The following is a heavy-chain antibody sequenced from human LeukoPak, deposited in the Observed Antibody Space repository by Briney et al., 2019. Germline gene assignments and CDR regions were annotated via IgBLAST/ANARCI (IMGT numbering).Heavy chain of an antibody. CDR1: GFTFSSYG. CDR2: ISYDGSNK. Sequence: GGSLRLSCAASGFTFSSYGMHWVRQAPGKGLEWVAVISYDGSNKYYADSVKGRFTISRDNSKNTLYLQMNSLRAEDTAVYYCAKGGSGWYFDYWGQGTLVTVSS. CDR3: AKGGSGWYFDY. D-gene: IGHD6-19*01. J-gene: IGHJ4*02. V-gene: IGHV3-30*18.